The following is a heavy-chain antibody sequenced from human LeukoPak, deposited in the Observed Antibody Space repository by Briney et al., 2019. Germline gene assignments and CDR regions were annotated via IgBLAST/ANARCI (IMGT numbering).Heavy chain of an antibody. V-gene: IGHV1-46*01. CDR3: ARESGSYYEDAFDI. Sequence: PGGSLRLSCAASGFTFTSYYMHWVRQAPGQGLEWMGIINPSGGSTSYAQKFQGRVTMTTDTFTSTAYMELRSLRSDDTAVYYCARESGSYYEDAFDIWGQGTMVTVSS. CDR2: INPSGGST. CDR1: GFTFTSYY. J-gene: IGHJ3*02. D-gene: IGHD3-10*01.